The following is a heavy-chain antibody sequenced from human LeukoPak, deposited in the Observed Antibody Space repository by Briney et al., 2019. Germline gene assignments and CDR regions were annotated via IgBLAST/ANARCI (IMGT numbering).Heavy chain of an antibody. CDR1: GFTFSNYG. J-gene: IGHJ4*02. CDR3: ARRAGAYSHPYDY. CDR2: ISGSGAST. Sequence: GGSLRLSCAASGFTFSNYGMSWVRQAPGKGLEWVSGISGSGASTYDADSVKGRFTISRDNSKNTLYLQMNSLRADDTAVYYCARRAGAYSHPYDYWGQGTLVTVSS. D-gene: IGHD4/OR15-4a*01. V-gene: IGHV3-23*01.